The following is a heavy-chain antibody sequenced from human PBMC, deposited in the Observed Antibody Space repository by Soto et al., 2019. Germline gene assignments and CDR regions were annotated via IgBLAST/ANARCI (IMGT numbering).Heavy chain of an antibody. D-gene: IGHD6-13*01. V-gene: IGHV1-8*01. J-gene: IGHJ4*02. CDR1: GYTFTSYD. Sequence: GASVKVSCKASGYTFTSYDINWVRQATGQGLEWMGWMNPNSGNTGYAQKFQGRVTMTRNTSISTAYMELSSLRSEDTAVYYCATTLAAAGRIIFDYWGQGTLVTVSS. CDR3: ATTLAAAGRIIFDY. CDR2: MNPNSGNT.